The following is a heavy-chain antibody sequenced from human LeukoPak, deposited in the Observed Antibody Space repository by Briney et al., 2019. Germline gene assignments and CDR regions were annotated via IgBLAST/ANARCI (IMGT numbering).Heavy chain of an antibody. CDR1: GYTVTGYY. J-gene: IGHJ4*02. Sequence: ASVKVSCKASGYTVTGYYMHWVRQAPGQGLKWMGWINPNSGGTNYAQKFQGRVTMTRDTSISTAYMELSRLRSDDTAVYYCARDLGEGRSYSDYFDYWGQGTLVTVSS. CDR2: INPNSGGT. CDR3: ARDLGEGRSYSDYFDY. D-gene: IGHD1-26*01. V-gene: IGHV1-2*02.